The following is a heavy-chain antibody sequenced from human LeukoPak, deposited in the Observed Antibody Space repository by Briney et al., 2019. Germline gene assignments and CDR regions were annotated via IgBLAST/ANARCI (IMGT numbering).Heavy chain of an antibody. V-gene: IGHV4-38-2*01. CDR1: GYSISSGYY. CDR3: ARGGGYYYDSSGYYLL. Sequence: SETLSLTCAVSGYSISSGYYWGWIRQPLGKGLEWIGSIYHSGSTYYNPSLKSRVTISVDTSKNQFSLKLSSVTAADTAVYYCARGGGYYYDSSGYYLLWGQGTLVTVSS. D-gene: IGHD3-22*01. CDR2: IYHSGST. J-gene: IGHJ4*02.